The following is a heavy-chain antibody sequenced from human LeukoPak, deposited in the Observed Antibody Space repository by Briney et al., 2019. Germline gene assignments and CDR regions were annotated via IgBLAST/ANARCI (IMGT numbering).Heavy chain of an antibody. CDR3: ARAGIAAAGIGVGYYFDY. CDR2: IYYSGST. V-gene: IGHV4-30-4*01. D-gene: IGHD6-13*01. CDR1: GGSISSGDYY. J-gene: IGHJ4*02. Sequence: SQTLSLTCTVSGGSISSGDYYWSWIRQPPGKGLEWIGYIYYSGSTYYNPSLKSRVTISVDTSKNQFSLKLSSVTAADTAVYYCARAGIAAAGIGVGYYFDYWGQRTLVTVSS.